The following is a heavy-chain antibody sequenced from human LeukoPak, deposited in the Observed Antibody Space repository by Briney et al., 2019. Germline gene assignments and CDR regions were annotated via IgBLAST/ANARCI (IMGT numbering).Heavy chain of an antibody. CDR2: INPNSGDT. D-gene: IGHD6-13*01. J-gene: IGHJ4*02. CDR1: GYTFSDYY. V-gene: IGHV1-2*02. Sequence: ASVKVSCKTSGYTFSDYYIHWIRQAPGQGLEWVGWINPNSGDTDYAQKFQGRVTMTRDTSISTAYMELSRLRSDDTAVYYCARESHAAGYDYWGQGTLVTVSS. CDR3: ARESHAAGYDY.